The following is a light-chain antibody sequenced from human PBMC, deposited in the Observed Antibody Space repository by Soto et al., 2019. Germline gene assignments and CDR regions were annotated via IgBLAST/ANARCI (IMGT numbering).Light chain of an antibody. J-gene: IGKJ4*01. CDR2: AAS. Sequence: DIQMTQSPSSLSASVGDGVTITCRASQSIGSYLNWYQHKPGKAPKLLIYAASSLESGVPSRFSGSGSGTDFTLTINSLQPEDFVTYYCLQSYSTPLSFGGGTKVEIK. CDR3: LQSYSTPLS. CDR1: QSIGSY. V-gene: IGKV1-39*01.